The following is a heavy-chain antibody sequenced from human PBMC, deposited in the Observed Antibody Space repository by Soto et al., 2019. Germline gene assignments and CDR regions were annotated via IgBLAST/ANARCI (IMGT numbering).Heavy chain of an antibody. D-gene: IGHD1-1*01. V-gene: IGHV3-23*01. CDR2: ISGSGGST. Sequence: VGSLRLSCAASGFTFSSYAMSWVRQAPGKGLEWVSAISGSGGSTYYADSVKGRFTISRDNSKNTLYLQMNSLRAEDTAVYYCADHRNEYYYGMEVWGKGTTVTVSS. CDR1: GFTFSSYA. CDR3: ADHRNEYYYGMEV. J-gene: IGHJ6*04.